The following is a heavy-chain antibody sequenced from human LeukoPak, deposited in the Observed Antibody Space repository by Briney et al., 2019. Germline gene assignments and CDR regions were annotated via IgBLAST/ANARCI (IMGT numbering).Heavy chain of an antibody. D-gene: IGHD6-19*01. CDR1: GFTFRSYW. V-gene: IGHV3-74*03. J-gene: IGHJ4*02. CDR3: ARDFGAVASLFDY. CDR2: INSDGSST. Sequence: GGSLRLSCAASGFTFRSYWMHWVRQAPGKGLVWVSRINSDGSSTKYADSVKGRFTISRDNAKNTLYLQMNSLRADDTAVYYCARDFGAVASLFDYWGQGTLVSVSS.